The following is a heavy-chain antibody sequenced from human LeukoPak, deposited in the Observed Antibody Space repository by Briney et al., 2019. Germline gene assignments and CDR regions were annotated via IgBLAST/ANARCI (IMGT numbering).Heavy chain of an antibody. CDR3: ARQYSSGWCTDY. V-gene: IGHV3-48*02. Sequence: PGGSLRLSCAASGFTFSSYSMXXXXXAPGXXXXXXXYISSXGNTIYYAXXVKGRXXISRDNAKNSLFLQMNSLKDEDTAVYYCARQYSSGWCTDYWGQGTLVTVSS. CDR1: GFTFSSYS. D-gene: IGHD6-19*01. CDR2: ISSXGNTI. J-gene: IGHJ4*02.